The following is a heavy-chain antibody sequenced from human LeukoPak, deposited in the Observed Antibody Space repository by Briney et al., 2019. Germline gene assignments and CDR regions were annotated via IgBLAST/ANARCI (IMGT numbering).Heavy chain of an antibody. J-gene: IGHJ4*02. Sequence: PGGSLRLSCAASGFTFSIYEMNWVRRAPGKGLEWVSYISSSGSTIYYADSVKGRFTISRDNAKNSLYLQMNSLRAEDTAVYYCARVYSSSWYFDYWGQGTLVTVSS. D-gene: IGHD6-13*01. CDR3: ARVYSSSWYFDY. V-gene: IGHV3-48*03. CDR1: GFTFSIYE. CDR2: ISSSGSTI.